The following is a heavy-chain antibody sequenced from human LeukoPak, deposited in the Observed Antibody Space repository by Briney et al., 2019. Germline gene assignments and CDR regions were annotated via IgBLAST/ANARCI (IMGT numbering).Heavy chain of an antibody. Sequence: GRSLRLSCAASGFTFSSYAMHWVRQAPGKGLEWVAVISYDGSNKYYADSVKGRFTISRDNSKSTLYLQMNSLRAEDTAVYYCARDQKYGYNHAFDIWGQGTMVTVSS. J-gene: IGHJ3*02. D-gene: IGHD5-24*01. CDR1: GFTFSSYA. V-gene: IGHV3-30*04. CDR2: ISYDGSNK. CDR3: ARDQKYGYNHAFDI.